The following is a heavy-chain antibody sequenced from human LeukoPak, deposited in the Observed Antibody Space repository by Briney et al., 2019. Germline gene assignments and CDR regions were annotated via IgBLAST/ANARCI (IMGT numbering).Heavy chain of an antibody. CDR2: IYSGGST. CDR1: GFTVSSNY. Sequence: GGSLRLSCAASGFTVSSNYMSWVRQAPGRGLEWVSVIYSGGSTYYADSVKGRFTISRDNSKNTLYLQMNSLGAEDTAVYYCARDPGLRWTYFDYWGQGTLVTVSS. V-gene: IGHV3-53*01. CDR3: ARDPGLRWTYFDY. D-gene: IGHD4-23*01. J-gene: IGHJ4*02.